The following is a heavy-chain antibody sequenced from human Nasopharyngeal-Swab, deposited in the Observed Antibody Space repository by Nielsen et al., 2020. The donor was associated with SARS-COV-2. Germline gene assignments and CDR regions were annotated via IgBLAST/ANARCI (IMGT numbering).Heavy chain of an antibody. CDR3: ARQAYSSNQDDAFDI. J-gene: IGHJ3*02. Sequence: RQAPGKGLEWVSYISSSSSSYTNYADSVKGRFTISRDNAKNSLYLQMNSLRAEDTAVYYCARQAYSSNQDDAFDIWGQGTTVTVSS. CDR2: ISSSSSSYT. D-gene: IGHD6-13*01. V-gene: IGHV3-11*06.